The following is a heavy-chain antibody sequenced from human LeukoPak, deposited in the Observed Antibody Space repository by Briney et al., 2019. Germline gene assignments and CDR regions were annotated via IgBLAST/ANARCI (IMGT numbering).Heavy chain of an antibody. V-gene: IGHV1-8*01. CDR3: ARSSVGARRRIDY. D-gene: IGHD1-26*01. CDR1: GYTFTSYD. J-gene: IGHJ4*02. Sequence: WASVKVSCKASGYTFTSYDINWVRQATGQGLEWMGWMNPNSGNTGHAQKFQGRVTMTRSTSINTAYMELNSLTSEDTAVYYCARSSVGARRRIDYWGQGTLVTVSS. CDR2: MNPNSGNT.